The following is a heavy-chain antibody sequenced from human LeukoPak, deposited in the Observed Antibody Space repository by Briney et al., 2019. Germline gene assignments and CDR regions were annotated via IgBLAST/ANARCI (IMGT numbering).Heavy chain of an antibody. Sequence: ASVKVSCKASGYTFTSYYMHWVRQAPGQGLEWMGIINPRGGSTSYAQKFQGRVTMTRDTSTSTVYTELSSLRSEDTAVYYCARPRDSSGWSFAFDIWGQGTMVTVSS. J-gene: IGHJ3*02. V-gene: IGHV1-46*01. CDR3: ARPRDSSGWSFAFDI. D-gene: IGHD6-19*01. CDR1: GYTFTSYY. CDR2: INPRGGST.